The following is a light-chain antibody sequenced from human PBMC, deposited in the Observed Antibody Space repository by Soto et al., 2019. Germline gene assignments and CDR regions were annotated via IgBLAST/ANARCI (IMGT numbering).Light chain of an antibody. CDR1: QSISGN. CDR3: QQYNNWPGWA. V-gene: IGKV3-15*01. Sequence: EIVMTQSPVTLSVSPGERVTLSCRASQSISGNLAWYQQKPGQPPRLLIYGASTRATGIPARFSGSGSGTEFTLTISSLQSEDFAVYYCQQYNNWPGWAFGQGTKVE. J-gene: IGKJ1*01. CDR2: GAS.